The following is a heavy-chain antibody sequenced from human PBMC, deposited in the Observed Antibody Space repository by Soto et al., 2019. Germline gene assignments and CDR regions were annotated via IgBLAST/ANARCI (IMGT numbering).Heavy chain of an antibody. Sequence: WWSLRLSCSASVFTFSSYGMSWCRQAPGKGLEWVSGISDSAGGTHYADSVKGRFTISRDNSKNTLYLQMNSLRAEDTAVYYCARCQIAARVPYYNDYWGQGTLVTVSS. CDR2: ISDSAGGT. V-gene: IGHV3-23*01. D-gene: IGHD6-13*01. CDR1: VFTFSSYG. J-gene: IGHJ4*02. CDR3: ARCQIAARVPYYNDY.